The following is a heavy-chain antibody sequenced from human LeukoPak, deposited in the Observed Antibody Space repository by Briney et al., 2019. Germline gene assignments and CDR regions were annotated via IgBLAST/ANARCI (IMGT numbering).Heavy chain of an antibody. CDR2: INHSGST. CDR3: ARGPAIYFDWLGRIAQIEKTDYYYYGMDV. V-gene: IGHV4-34*01. Sequence: SETLSLTCAVYGGSLSGYYWSWIRQPPGKGLEWIGEINHSGSTNYNPSLKSRVTISVDTSKNQFSLKLSSVTAADTAVYYCARGPAIYFDWLGRIAQIEKTDYYYYGMDVWGQGTTVTVSS. J-gene: IGHJ6*02. D-gene: IGHD3-9*01. CDR1: GGSLSGYY.